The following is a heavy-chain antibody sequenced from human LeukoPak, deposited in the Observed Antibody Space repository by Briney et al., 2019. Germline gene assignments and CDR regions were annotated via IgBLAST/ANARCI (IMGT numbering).Heavy chain of an antibody. CDR1: GGSFSGYY. CDR2: INHSGST. Sequence: SETLSLTCAVYGGSFSGYYWSWIRQPPGKGLEWIGEINHSGSTNYNPSLKSRVTISVDTSKNQFSLKLSSVTAADTAVYYCARGTAGYYGSGSYEGNYWGQGTLVTVSS. CDR3: ARGTAGYYGSGSYEGNY. D-gene: IGHD3-10*01. V-gene: IGHV4-34*01. J-gene: IGHJ4*02.